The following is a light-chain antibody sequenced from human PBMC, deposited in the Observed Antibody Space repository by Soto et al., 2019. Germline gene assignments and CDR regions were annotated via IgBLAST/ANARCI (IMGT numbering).Light chain of an antibody. V-gene: IGLV1-51*01. J-gene: IGLJ1*01. CDR2: DNY. Sequence: QSVLTQPPSVSAAPGQNVTISCSGTSSNIGNNYVSWYQHLPGTAPRILIYDNYKRPSGIPDRFSGFKSDTSATLGITGLQTGDEADYYCGTWDTSLRVFYVFGSGTKLTVL. CDR1: SSNIGNNY. CDR3: GTWDTSLRVFYV.